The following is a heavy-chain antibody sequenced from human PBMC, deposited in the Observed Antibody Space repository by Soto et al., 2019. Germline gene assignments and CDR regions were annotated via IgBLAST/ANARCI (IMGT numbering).Heavy chain of an antibody. V-gene: IGHV1-8*01. CDR1: GYTFTSYD. Sequence: QVQRVQSGAEVKKPGASVKVSGKASGYTFTSYDINWVRQATGQGLEWMGWMNPNSGNTVYAQKFQGRVTMTRNTSISTAYIELSSLRSEDTPVYYCASSGSGWYLYWGQRTLVTVSS. D-gene: IGHD6-19*01. J-gene: IGHJ4*02. CDR2: MNPNSGNT. CDR3: ASSGSGWYLY.